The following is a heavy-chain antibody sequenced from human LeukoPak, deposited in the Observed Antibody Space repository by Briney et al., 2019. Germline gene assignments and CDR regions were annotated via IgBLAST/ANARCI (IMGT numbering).Heavy chain of an antibody. D-gene: IGHD3-10*01. Sequence: GGSLRLSCAASGFTFSSYSMNWVRQASGKGLEWVGRIRITANGYATAYAASVKGRFTISRDDSKNTAYLQMDSLKTEDTAVYYCTGNYYGSGSYADFDYWGQGTLVTVSS. CDR1: GFTFSSYS. CDR2: IRITANGYAT. CDR3: TGNYYGSGSYADFDY. J-gene: IGHJ4*02. V-gene: IGHV3-73*01.